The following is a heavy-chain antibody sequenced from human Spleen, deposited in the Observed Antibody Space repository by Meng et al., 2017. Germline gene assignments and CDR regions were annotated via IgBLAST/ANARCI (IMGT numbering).Heavy chain of an antibody. D-gene: IGHD2-2*01. CDR1: GGSISSSSYW. V-gene: IGHV4-39*07. J-gene: IGHJ6*01. CDR2: IYYSGSA. CDR3: ASHCTSTSCYYYYGMDV. Sequence: GSLRLSCTVSGGSISSSSYWWVWIRQPPGKGLEWIGNIYYSGSANYNPSLRSRATISVDTSKNQFSLKVSSVTAADTAVYYCASHCTSTSCYYYYGMDVWGQGTTVTGYS.